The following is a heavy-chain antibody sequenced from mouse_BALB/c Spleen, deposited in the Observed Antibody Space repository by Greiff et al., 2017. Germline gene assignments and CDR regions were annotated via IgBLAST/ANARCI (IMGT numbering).Heavy chain of an antibody. D-gene: IGHD2-14*01. CDR1: GFTFSSYT. CDR3: TRDLGGYDGYAMDY. Sequence: EVQLQESGGGLVKPGGSLKLSCAASGFTFSSYTMSWVRQTPEKRLEWVATISSGGSYTYYPDSVKGRFTISRDNAKNTLYLQMSSLKSEDTAMYYCTRDLGGYDGYAMDYWGQGTSVTVSS. V-gene: IGHV5-6-4*01. J-gene: IGHJ4*01. CDR2: ISSGGSYT.